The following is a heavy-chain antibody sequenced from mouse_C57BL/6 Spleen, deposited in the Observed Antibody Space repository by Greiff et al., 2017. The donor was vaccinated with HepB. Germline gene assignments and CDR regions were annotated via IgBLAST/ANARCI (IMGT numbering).Heavy chain of an antibody. V-gene: IGHV2-2*01. CDR1: GFSLTSYG. CDR3: ARNYGTVVAFDY. Sequence: VQVVESGPGLVQPSQSLSITCTVSGFSLTSYGVHWVRQSPGKGLEWLGVIWSGGSTNYNAAFISRLSISKDNSKSQVFFKMNSLQADDTAIYYCARNYGTVVAFDYWGQGTTLTVSS. CDR2: IWSGGST. J-gene: IGHJ2*01. D-gene: IGHD1-1*01.